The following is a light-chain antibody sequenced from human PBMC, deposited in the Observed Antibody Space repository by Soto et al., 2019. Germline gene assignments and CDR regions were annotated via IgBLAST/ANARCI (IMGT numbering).Light chain of an antibody. J-gene: IGKJ2*01. CDR2: GAS. V-gene: IGKV3-15*01. CDR3: QQGHNWPLT. Sequence: EIVMTQSPATLSLSPGERAALSCRASQSINSELAWYQQKPGQPLRLLIYGASTRATGVPARFTGSESGSEFTLTISGLQSEDFPVYYCQQGHNWPLTFGQGTRLEI. CDR1: QSINSE.